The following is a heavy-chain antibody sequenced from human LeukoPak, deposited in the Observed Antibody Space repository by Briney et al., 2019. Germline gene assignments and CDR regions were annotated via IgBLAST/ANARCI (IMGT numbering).Heavy chain of an antibody. CDR1: GGSFSGYY. Sequence: PSETLSLTCAVYGGSFSGYYWSWIRQPPGKGLEWIGETNHSGSTNYNPSLKSRVTISVDTSKNQFSLKLSSVTAADTAVYYCASGYSAEYFQHWGQGTLVTVSS. V-gene: IGHV4-34*01. D-gene: IGHD2-15*01. CDR3: ASGYSAEYFQH. J-gene: IGHJ1*01. CDR2: TNHSGST.